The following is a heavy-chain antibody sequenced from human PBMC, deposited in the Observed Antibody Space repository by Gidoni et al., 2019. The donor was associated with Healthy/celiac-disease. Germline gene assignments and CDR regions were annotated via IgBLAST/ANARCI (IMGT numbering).Heavy chain of an antibody. CDR3: AREGLIREFDY. D-gene: IGHD3-16*01. V-gene: IGHV1-46*01. CDR2: INPSGGST. CDR1: GYTFTSYY. J-gene: IGHJ4*02. Sequence: QVQLVQSGAEVKKPGASVKVSCTASGYTFTSYYMHWVRQAPGQGLEWMGIINPSGGSTSYAQKFQGRVTMTRDTSTSTVYMERSSLRSEDTAVYYCAREGLIREFDYWGQGTLVTVSS.